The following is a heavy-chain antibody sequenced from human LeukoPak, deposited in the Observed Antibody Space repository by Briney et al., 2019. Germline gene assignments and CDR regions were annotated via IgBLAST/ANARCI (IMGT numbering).Heavy chain of an antibody. J-gene: IGHJ5*02. Sequence: ASVKVSCKASGYTFTSYAMNWVRQAPGQGLEWMGWINTNTGNPTYAQGFTGRFVFSLDTSVSTAYLQISSLKAEDTAVYYCARTVWAAGTNWFDPWGQGTLVTVSS. CDR3: ARTVWAAGTNWFDP. V-gene: IGHV7-4-1*02. CDR1: GYTFTSYA. CDR2: INTNTGNP. D-gene: IGHD6-13*01.